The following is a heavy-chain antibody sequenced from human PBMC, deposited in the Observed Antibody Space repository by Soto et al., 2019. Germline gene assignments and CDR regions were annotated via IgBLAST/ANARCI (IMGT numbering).Heavy chain of an antibody. CDR2: ISWNSGSI. D-gene: IGHD2-2*01. Sequence: EVQLVESGGGWVQPGRSLRLSCAASGFIFDDYAMHWVRQAPGKGLEWVSGISWNSGSIGYADSVKGRFTISRDNAKNSLYLQMNSQRAEDTALYYCAKSQYCSSTSCHDAFDIWGQGTMVTVSS. V-gene: IGHV3-9*01. CDR1: GFIFDDYA. J-gene: IGHJ3*02. CDR3: AKSQYCSSTSCHDAFDI.